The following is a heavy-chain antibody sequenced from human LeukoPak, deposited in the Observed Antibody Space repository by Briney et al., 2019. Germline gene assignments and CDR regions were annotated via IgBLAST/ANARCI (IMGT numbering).Heavy chain of an antibody. J-gene: IGHJ6*02. CDR2: INSGGDDT. D-gene: IGHD3-10*01. Sequence: GGSLRLSCAGSGFTFRTYAMGWVRQAPGKGLEWVSSINSGGDDTYYADSVKGRFTISRDNFKNTLYLQMNSRRAEDTAVYYCVKPPRLSIIRGEGMDVWGQGTTVTVSS. CDR3: VKPPRLSIIRGEGMDV. V-gene: IGHV3-23*01. CDR1: GFTFRTYA.